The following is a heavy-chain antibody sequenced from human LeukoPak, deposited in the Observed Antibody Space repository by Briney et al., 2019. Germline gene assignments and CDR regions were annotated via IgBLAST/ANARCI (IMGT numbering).Heavy chain of an antibody. V-gene: IGHV3-30-3*01. Sequence: SNKXXADSVKGRFTISRDNSKNTLYLQMNSLRAEDTAVYYCARDGGPDVLRFLEWPYYYYYYMGVWGKGTTVTVSS. CDR3: ARDGGPDVLRFLEWPYYYYYYMGV. CDR2: SNK. D-gene: IGHD3-3*01. J-gene: IGHJ6*03.